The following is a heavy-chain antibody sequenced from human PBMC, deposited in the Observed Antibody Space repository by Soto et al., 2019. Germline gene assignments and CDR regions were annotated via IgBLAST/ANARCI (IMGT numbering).Heavy chain of an antibody. D-gene: IGHD2-15*01. CDR1: GGHISSGGYY. Sequence: QVQLQESGPGLVKPSQTLSLTCTVSGGHISSGGYYWSWIRQHPGKGLEWIGYIYYIGSTYYNPSLKSVVTRSVDTSKNRFTLKLSSVTAADTAVYYCARGPRGYCSGGRCSFHYRGQGTLVTVSS. V-gene: IGHV4-31*01. CDR3: ARGPRGYCSGGRCSFHY. J-gene: IGHJ4*02. CDR2: IYYIGST.